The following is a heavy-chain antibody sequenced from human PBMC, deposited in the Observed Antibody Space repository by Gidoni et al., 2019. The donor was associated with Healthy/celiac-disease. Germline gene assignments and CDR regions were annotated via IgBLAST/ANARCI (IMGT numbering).Heavy chain of an antibody. J-gene: IGHJ4*02. D-gene: IGHD1-1*01. Sequence: QLQLQESGPGLAKPSETLSLTCTVSGGSISSSSYYWGWIRQPPGKGMEWIGSIYYSGSTYYNPSLKSRVTISVDTSKNQFSLELSSVTAADTAVYYCARSPGWNDVRAPFDYWGQGTLVTVSS. CDR1: GGSISSSSYY. V-gene: IGHV4-39*01. CDR3: ARSPGWNDVRAPFDY. CDR2: IYYSGST.